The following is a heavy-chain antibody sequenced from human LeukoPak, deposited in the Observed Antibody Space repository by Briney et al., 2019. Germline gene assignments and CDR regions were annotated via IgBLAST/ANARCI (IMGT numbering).Heavy chain of an antibody. J-gene: IGHJ2*01. D-gene: IGHD2-15*01. CDR1: GFTFSSYA. CDR2: ISDIGGST. V-gene: IGHV3-23*01. Sequence: HPGGSLRLSCAASGFTFSSYAMSWVRQAPGKGLEWVSTISDIGGSTSYADSVKGRFNISRDNSKNTLYLQMSSLRAEDTAVYYCAKPWGYSFLYFDLWGRGTLVTVSS. CDR3: AKPWGYSFLYFDL.